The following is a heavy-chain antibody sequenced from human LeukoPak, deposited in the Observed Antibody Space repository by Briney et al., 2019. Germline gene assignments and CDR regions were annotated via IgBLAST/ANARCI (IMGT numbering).Heavy chain of an antibody. CDR3: AKDAAAAGIVVDFDY. CDR1: GFTFTSYG. CDR2: ISYDGSNK. J-gene: IGHJ4*02. D-gene: IGHD6-13*01. V-gene: IGHV3-30*18. Sequence: EGSLRLSCAASGFTFTSYGMHWVRQAPGKGLEWVAVISYDGSNKYYADSVKGRFTISRDNSKNTLYLQMNSLRAEDTAVYYCAKDAAAAGIVVDFDYWGQGTLVTVSS.